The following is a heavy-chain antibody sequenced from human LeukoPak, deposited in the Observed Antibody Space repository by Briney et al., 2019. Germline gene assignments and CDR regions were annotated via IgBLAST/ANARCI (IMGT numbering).Heavy chain of an antibody. J-gene: IGHJ6*02. V-gene: IGHV3-21*01. Sequence: GGSLRLSCAASGFTFSSYSMNWVRQAPGKGLEWVSSISSSSSYIYYADSVKGRFTISRDNSKNTLYLQMNSLRAEDTAVYYCAKDRVDSYGFSYYYYGMDVWGQGTTVTVSS. D-gene: IGHD5-18*01. CDR3: AKDRVDSYGFSYYYYGMDV. CDR1: GFTFSSYS. CDR2: ISSSSSYI.